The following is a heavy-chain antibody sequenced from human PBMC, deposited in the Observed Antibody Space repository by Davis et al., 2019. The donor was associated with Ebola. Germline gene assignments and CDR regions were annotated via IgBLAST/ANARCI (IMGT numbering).Heavy chain of an antibody. CDR3: ARDPARVTIFGVVNNWFDP. J-gene: IGHJ5*02. CDR2: IYYSGST. D-gene: IGHD3-3*01. CDR1: GGSISSYY. V-gene: IGHV4-59*12. Sequence: MPSETLSLTCTVSGGSISSYYWSWIRQPPGKGLEWIGYIYYSGSTNYNPSLKSRVTISVDTSKNQFSLKLSSVTAADTAVYYCARDPARVTIFGVVNNWFDPWGQGTLVTVSS.